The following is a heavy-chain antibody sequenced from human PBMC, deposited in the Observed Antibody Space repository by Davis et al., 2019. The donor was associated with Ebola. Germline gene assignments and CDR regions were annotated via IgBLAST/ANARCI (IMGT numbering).Heavy chain of an antibody. V-gene: IGHV1-18*01. J-gene: IGHJ3*02. D-gene: IGHD2-2*01. CDR2: VSGNNGKP. CDR1: GYSFTHYS. CDR3: AREIGVAVPGVMKDAFDI. Sequence: ASVKVSCKASGYSFTHYSFSWVRQAPGQGLEWMGWVSGNNGKPDYAQKFQGRVTMTTDTSTSTAYMELRSLTSDDTAVCYCAREIGVAVPGVMKDAFDIWGQGTVVTVSS.